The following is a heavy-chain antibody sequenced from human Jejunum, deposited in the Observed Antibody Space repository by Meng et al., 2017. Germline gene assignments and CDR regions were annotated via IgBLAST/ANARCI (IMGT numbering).Heavy chain of an antibody. CDR2: ISSDGGST. V-gene: IGHV3-64*01. Sequence: GESLKISCAASGFIFSDYPMHWVRQAPGKGLEYVSTISSDGGSTYYANSVKGRFSISRDNIKNMAYLQMGSLRAEDTAVYYCARGSESIYSGSYSWGQGTLVTVSS. CDR1: GFIFSDYP. J-gene: IGHJ4*02. D-gene: IGHD1-26*01. CDR3: ARGSESIYSGSYS.